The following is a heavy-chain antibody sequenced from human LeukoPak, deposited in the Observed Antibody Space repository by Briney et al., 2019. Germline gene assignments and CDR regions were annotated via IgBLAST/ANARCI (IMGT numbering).Heavy chain of an antibody. D-gene: IGHD1-26*01. CDR1: GGTFSSYA. CDR2: IIPIFGTA. V-gene: IGHV1-69*06. J-gene: IGHJ4*02. Sequence: ASVKVSCKASGGTFSSYAISWVRQAPGQGLEWMGGIIPIFGTANYAQKFQGRVTITADKSTSTAYMELRSLRSDDTAVYYCARDSGSYFDYWGQGTLVTVSS. CDR3: ARDSGSYFDY.